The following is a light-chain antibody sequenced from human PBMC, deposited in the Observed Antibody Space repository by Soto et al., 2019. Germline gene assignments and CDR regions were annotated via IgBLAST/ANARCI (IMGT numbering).Light chain of an antibody. J-gene: IGLJ2*01. V-gene: IGLV1-40*01. CDR2: GNS. Sequence: QSVLTQPPSVSGAPGQRVTISCTGSSSNIGAGYDVHWCQQLPGTAPKPLIYGNSNRPSGVPDRFSGSKSGTSASLAITGLQAEDEAEYCCQSYDSSRSGSVFGGGTKLTVL. CDR1: SSNIGAGYD. CDR3: QSYDSSRSGSV.